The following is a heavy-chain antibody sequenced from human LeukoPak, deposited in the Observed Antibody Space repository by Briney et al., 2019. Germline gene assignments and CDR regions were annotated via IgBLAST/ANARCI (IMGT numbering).Heavy chain of an antibody. V-gene: IGHV1-2*02. CDR1: AYPFTGYY. D-gene: IGHD3-22*01. J-gene: IGHJ5*02. CDR2: INPSNGDT. Sequence: GASVKVSCKASAYPFTGYYVHWVRQAPGQGLEWMGGINPSNGDTNYVQKVQGRVTMTRDTSRRTDYLELNSLRFDDTAVYYCARWEASPSRGWFSPWGQGTLVTVSS. CDR3: ARWEASPSRGWFSP.